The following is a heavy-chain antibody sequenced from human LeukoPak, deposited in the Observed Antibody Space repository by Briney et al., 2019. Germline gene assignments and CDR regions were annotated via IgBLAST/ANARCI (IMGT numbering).Heavy chain of an antibody. CDR2: IYSGGST. Sequence: PGGSLRLSCAASGFTVSSNYMSWVRQAPGKGLEWVSVIYSGGSTYYADSVKGRFTISRDNSKNTLYLQMNSLRAEDTAVYYCARDHTARGSSWYWFDPWGQGTLVTVSS. CDR1: GFTVSSNY. J-gene: IGHJ5*02. CDR3: ARDHTARGSSWYWFDP. V-gene: IGHV3-66*01. D-gene: IGHD6-13*01.